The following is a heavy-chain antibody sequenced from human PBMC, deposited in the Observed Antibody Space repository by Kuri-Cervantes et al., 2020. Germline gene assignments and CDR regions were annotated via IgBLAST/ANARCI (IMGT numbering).Heavy chain of an antibody. V-gene: IGHV4-34*01. CDR1: GGSFSGYY. CDR2: INRGGST. D-gene: IGHD2/OR15-2a*01. J-gene: IGHJ6*03. CDR3: ARGILNYSFYYMDV. Sequence: SETLSLTCAVSGGSFSGYYWTWIRQSPVKGLEWIGEINRGGSTNYNPSLKSRVTISVDTSKNQFSLKLSSVTAADTAVYYCARGILNYSFYYMDVWGKGTTVTVSS.